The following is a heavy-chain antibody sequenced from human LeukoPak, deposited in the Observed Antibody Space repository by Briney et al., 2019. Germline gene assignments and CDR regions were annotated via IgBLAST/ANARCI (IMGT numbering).Heavy chain of an antibody. CDR3: AKAANYDILTGYYLDY. Sequence: GGSLRLSCAASGFTFSSYSMNWVRQAPGKGLEWVSSISSSSSYIYYADSVKGRFTISRDNAKNSLYLQMNNLRAEDTAIYYCAKAANYDILTGYYLDYWGQGTLVTVSS. V-gene: IGHV3-21*04. D-gene: IGHD3-9*01. CDR2: ISSSSSYI. CDR1: GFTFSSYS. J-gene: IGHJ4*02.